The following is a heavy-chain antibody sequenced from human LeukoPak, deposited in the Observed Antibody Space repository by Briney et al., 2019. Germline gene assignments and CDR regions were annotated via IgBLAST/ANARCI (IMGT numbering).Heavy chain of an antibody. CDR3: ARDTYDSSGYYNYYYYGMDV. J-gene: IGHJ6*02. CDR2: INQDGSEK. D-gene: IGHD3-22*01. CDR1: GFTFSSSW. V-gene: IGHV3-7*01. Sequence: PGGSLRLSCATSGFTFSSSWMSWVRQAPGRGLQWVAHINQDGSEKYYVDSVKGRFTISRDNAKNSLYLQMNSLRAEDTAVYYCARDTYDSSGYYNYYYYGMDVWGQGTTVTVSS.